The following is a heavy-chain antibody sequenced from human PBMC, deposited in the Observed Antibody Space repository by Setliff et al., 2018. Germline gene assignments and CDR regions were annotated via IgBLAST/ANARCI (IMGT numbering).Heavy chain of an antibody. D-gene: IGHD6-19*01. J-gene: IGHJ6*02. V-gene: IGHV1-18*01. Sequence: ASVKVSCKASGYTFTNFGITWVRQAPGQGLEWMGWININNFNTKYAQKLQDRVTMTTDTSTSTAYMDLRSLRSDDTAMYYCARGKMDVVAVAGKYCVMDVWGQGTTVTVSS. CDR1: GYTFTNFG. CDR2: ININNFNT. CDR3: ARGKMDVVAVAGKYCVMDV.